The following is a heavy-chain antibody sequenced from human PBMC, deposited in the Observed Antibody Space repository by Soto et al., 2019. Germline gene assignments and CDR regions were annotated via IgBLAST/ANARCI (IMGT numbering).Heavy chain of an antibody. J-gene: IGHJ4*02. Sequence: QVQLVQSGAEVKKPGASVKVSCKASGYTFTSYGLSWVRQAPGQGLEWMGWISAHNGDRVYAQKLQGRVIMTTDTPASTAYMELRSLRSDDTAMYYCARGYGGNSPDYWGQGTLVTVSS. CDR2: ISAHNGDR. V-gene: IGHV1-18*01. CDR3: ARGYGGNSPDY. CDR1: GYTFTSYG. D-gene: IGHD2-21*02.